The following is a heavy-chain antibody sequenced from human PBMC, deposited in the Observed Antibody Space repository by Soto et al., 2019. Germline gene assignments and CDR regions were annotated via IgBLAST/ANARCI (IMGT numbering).Heavy chain of an antibody. V-gene: IGHV3-30*03. D-gene: IGHD6-19*01. CDR3: AFSSLAGTLDY. CDR1: GFTFSSYG. J-gene: IGHJ4*02. CDR2: ISYDGSNK. Sequence: PGGSLRLSCAASGFTFSSYGMHWVRQAPGKGLEWVAVISYDGSNKYNADSVKGRFTISRDNSKNTLYLQMNSLRDEDTAVYYCAFSSLAGTLDYWGQGTLVTVSS.